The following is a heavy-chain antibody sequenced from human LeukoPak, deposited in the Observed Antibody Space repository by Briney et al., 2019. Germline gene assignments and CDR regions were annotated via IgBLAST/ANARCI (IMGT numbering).Heavy chain of an antibody. CDR3: ARGVWGYYYSSGGPRGRYYFDY. J-gene: IGHJ4*02. Sequence: SETLSLTCAVYGGSFSGYYWSWIRQPPGKGLEWIGEINHSGSTNYNPSLKSRVTISVDTYKNQFSLKLSSVTAADTAVYYCARGVWGYYYSSGGPRGRYYFDYWGQGTLVTVSS. V-gene: IGHV4-34*01. D-gene: IGHD3-10*01. CDR1: GGSFSGYY. CDR2: INHSGST.